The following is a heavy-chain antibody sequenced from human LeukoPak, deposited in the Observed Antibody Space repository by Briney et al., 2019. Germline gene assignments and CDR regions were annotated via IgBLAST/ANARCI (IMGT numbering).Heavy chain of an antibody. D-gene: IGHD3-10*01. V-gene: IGHV4-59*08. Sequence: SETLSLTCTVSGGSISSYYWSWIRQPPGKGLEWIWYIYYSGSTNYNPSLKSRVTISVDTSKNQFSLKLSSVTAADTAVYYCATLPEYGEDYWGQGTLVTVSS. CDR1: GGSISSYY. J-gene: IGHJ4*02. CDR2: IYYSGST. CDR3: ATLPEYGEDY.